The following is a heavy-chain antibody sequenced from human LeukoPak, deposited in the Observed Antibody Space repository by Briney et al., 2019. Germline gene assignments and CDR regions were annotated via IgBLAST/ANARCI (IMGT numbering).Heavy chain of an antibody. CDR2: IYVTGST. V-gene: IGHV4-4*07. CDR3: ARLKYYDSTGYSPGYYMDV. D-gene: IGHD3-22*01. J-gene: IGHJ6*03. CDR1: GGSLINYY. Sequence: SETLSLTCTVSGGSLINYYWSWIRQPAGTGLEWVGRIYVTGSTIYNPSLQSRLSMSADTSKNQFSLRLTSVTAADTAVYYCARLKYYDSTGYSPGYYMDVWGKGITVTVSS.